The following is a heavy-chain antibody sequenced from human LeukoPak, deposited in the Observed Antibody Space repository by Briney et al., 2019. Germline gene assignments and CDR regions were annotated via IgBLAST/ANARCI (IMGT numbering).Heavy chain of an antibody. Sequence: PGGSLILSCAASGFTFSSYGMPRVRQAPGKGLGWVAVIWYDGSNKYYADSVKGRFTISRDNSKNTLYLQMNSLRAEDTAVYYCARRSIVGATLFDYWGQGTLVTVSS. CDR2: IWYDGSNK. CDR3: ARRSIVGATLFDY. V-gene: IGHV3-33*01. D-gene: IGHD1-26*01. CDR1: GFTFSSYG. J-gene: IGHJ4*02.